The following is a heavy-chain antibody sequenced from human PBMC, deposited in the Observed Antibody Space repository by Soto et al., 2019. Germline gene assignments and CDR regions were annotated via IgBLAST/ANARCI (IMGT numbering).Heavy chain of an antibody. J-gene: IGHJ4*02. CDR3: ARAQSSDSSADGVDY. Sequence: GGSLRLSCAASGFTFSSYAMHWVRQAPGKGLEWVAVISYDGSNKYYADSVKGRFTISRDNSKNTLYLQMNSLRAEDTAVYYCARAQSSDSSADGVDYWGQGTLVTVSS. D-gene: IGHD3-22*01. CDR2: ISYDGSNK. CDR1: GFTFSSYA. V-gene: IGHV3-30-3*01.